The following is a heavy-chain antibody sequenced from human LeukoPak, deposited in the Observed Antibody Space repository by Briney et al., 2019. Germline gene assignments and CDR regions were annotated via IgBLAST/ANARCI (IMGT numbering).Heavy chain of an antibody. CDR2: VYFSGNT. J-gene: IGHJ4*02. CDR1: DDSITSTTYY. CDR3: AREVSGSSPSLAYAIDS. Sequence: PSETLSLTCTVSDDSITSTTYYWGWLRQPPGTALEWIGSVYFSGNTYYNPSFNSRVTISLDMSKNQFSLKLNSVTAADTAVYFCAREVSGSSPSLAYAIDSWGQGTLVTVSS. V-gene: IGHV4-39*07. D-gene: IGHD6-6*01.